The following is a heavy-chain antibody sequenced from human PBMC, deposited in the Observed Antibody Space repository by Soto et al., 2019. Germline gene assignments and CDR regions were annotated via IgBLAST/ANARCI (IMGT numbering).Heavy chain of an antibody. CDR1: GGSISSGDYY. V-gene: IGHV4-30-4*01. Sequence: PSETLSLTCTVSGGSISSGDYYWSWIRQPPGKGLEWIGYIYYSGSTYYNPSLKSRVTISVDTSKNQFSLNLSSVTAADTAMYYCARDFFDSSDYTTNWFDPWGQGTLVTVSS. CDR2: IYYSGST. CDR3: ARDFFDSSDYTTNWFDP. D-gene: IGHD3-22*01. J-gene: IGHJ5*02.